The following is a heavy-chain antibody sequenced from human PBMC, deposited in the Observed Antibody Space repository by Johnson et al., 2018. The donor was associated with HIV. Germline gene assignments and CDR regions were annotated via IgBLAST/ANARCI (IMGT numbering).Heavy chain of an antibody. D-gene: IGHD6-13*01. CDR1: GFTFSHYG. CDR2: ISYDGSNK. Sequence: QVQLMESGGGVVQPGRSLRLSCAASGFTFSHYGMHWVRQAPGKGLEWVAVISYDGSNKYFADSVKGRFTISRDNAKNSLYLQMNSLRAEDTAVYYCAGGGAAAGTWDAFDMWGRGTLVTVSS. V-gene: IGHV3-30*03. J-gene: IGHJ3*02. CDR3: AGGGAAAGTWDAFDM.